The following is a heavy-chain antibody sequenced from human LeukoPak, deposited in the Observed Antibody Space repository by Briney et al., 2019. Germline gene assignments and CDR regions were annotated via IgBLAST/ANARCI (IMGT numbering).Heavy chain of an antibody. CDR3: ARANYSNAGFDP. J-gene: IGHJ5*02. CDR2: IYHSGST. CDR1: GGSISSGGYS. D-gene: IGHD4-11*01. Sequence: SETLSLTCAVSGGSISSGGYSWSWIRQPPGKGLEWIGYIYHSGSTYYNPSLKSRVTISVDRSKNQFSLKLSSVTAADTAVYYCARANYSNAGFDPWGQGTLVTVSS. V-gene: IGHV4-30-2*01.